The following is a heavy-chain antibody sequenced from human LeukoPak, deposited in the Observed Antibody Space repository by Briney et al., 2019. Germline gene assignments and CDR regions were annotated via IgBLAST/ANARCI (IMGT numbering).Heavy chain of an antibody. V-gene: IGHV3-48*03. CDR3: ASLQYCSGGTCYPADH. Sequence: GGSLRLSCAASGFTLSDYEMNWVRQAPGKGLEWVSYISSSGSTIYYADSVKGRFTISRDGARNSLYLQMDSLRAEDTAFYYCASLQYCSGGTCYPADHWGQGTLVTVSS. D-gene: IGHD2-15*01. CDR2: ISSSGSTI. J-gene: IGHJ4*02. CDR1: GFTLSDYE.